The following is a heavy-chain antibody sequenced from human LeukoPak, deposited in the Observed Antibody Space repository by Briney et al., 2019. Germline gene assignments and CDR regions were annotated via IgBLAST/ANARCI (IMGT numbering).Heavy chain of an antibody. V-gene: IGHV4-38-2*02. J-gene: IGHJ4*02. CDR2: IHHSGST. Sequence: PSETLSLTCTVSGYSISSGYYWGWIRQPPGKGLEWIGSIHHSGSTNYNPSLKSRVTISVDKSKNQFSLMLTSVTAADTAVYYCARNGYYSADYWGQGTLVTVSS. D-gene: IGHD4-17*01. CDR1: GYSISSGYY. CDR3: ARNGYYSADY.